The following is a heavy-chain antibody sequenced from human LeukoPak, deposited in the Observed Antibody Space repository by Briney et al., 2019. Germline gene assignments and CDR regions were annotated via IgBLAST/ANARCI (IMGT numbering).Heavy chain of an antibody. CDR2: VSGSGTTT. Sequence: GGSLRLSCAASGFTVSSNYMSWVRQAPGKGLEWVSVVSGSGTTTHYADSVKGRFTISRDDSKNTLYLQMNSLRVEDTAVYYCARRGYDILTGYSWYNWFDPWGQGALVTVSS. CDR3: ARRGYDILTGYSWYNWFDP. D-gene: IGHD3-9*01. CDR1: GFTVSSNY. V-gene: IGHV3-23*01. J-gene: IGHJ5*02.